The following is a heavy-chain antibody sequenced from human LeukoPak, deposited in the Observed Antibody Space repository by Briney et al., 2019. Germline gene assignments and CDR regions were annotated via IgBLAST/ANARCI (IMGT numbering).Heavy chain of an antibody. CDR3: AREVGGRYPDDY. CDR1: GYTFTGYY. V-gene: IGHV1-2*02. J-gene: IGHJ4*02. D-gene: IGHD1-26*01. CDR2: INPNSGGA. Sequence: ASVKVSCKSSGYTFTGYYMHWVRQAPGQGLEWMGWINPNSGGANYAQNFQGRVTMTRGTSISTAYTELSRLRSDDTAVYYCAREVGGRYPDDYWGQGTLVTVSS.